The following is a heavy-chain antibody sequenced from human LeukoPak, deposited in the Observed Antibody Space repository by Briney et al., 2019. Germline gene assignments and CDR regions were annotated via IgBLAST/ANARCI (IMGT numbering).Heavy chain of an antibody. V-gene: IGHV3-48*04. CDR1: GFGFTRRG. J-gene: IGHJ6*03. Sequence: LRLSCATSGFGFTRRGMKWVRPPPGEGLEWASYISPRSETIFYAEAVQGRFAVSRDDAKGSLYLQMHTLRVEDTAVYYCARIDGPTVFAYYMDLWGKGTTVTVAS. CDR2: ISPRSETI. D-gene: IGHD3-16*01. CDR3: ARIDGPTVFAYYMDL.